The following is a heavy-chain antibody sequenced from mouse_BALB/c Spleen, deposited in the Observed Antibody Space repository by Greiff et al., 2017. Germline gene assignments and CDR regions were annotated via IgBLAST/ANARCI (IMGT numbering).Heavy chain of an antibody. CDR1: GFTFSSYV. Sequence: EVQLVESGGDLVKPGGSLKLSCAASGFTFSSYVMSWVRQTPDKRLEWVATISSGGSYTYYPDSVKGRFTISRDNAKNTLYLQMSSLKSEDTAMYYCARQGVPWYFDVWGAGTTVTVSS. J-gene: IGHJ1*01. CDR3: ARQGVPWYFDV. V-gene: IGHV5-6*01. D-gene: IGHD2-14*01. CDR2: ISSGGSYT.